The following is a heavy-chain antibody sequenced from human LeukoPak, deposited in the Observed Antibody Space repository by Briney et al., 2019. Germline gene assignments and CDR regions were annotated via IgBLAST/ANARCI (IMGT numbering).Heavy chain of an antibody. Sequence: ASVKVSCKASGYTFTRYAMHWVRQAPGQRLEWMGWINAGDGNTKHSQKFQGRVTITRDTSASTAYMELSSLRSEDTAVYYCARGVLKYVEMATIGVWGQGTTVTVSS. CDR2: INAGDGNT. J-gene: IGHJ6*02. D-gene: IGHD5-24*01. CDR1: GYTFTRYA. V-gene: IGHV1-3*01. CDR3: ARGVLKYVEMATIGV.